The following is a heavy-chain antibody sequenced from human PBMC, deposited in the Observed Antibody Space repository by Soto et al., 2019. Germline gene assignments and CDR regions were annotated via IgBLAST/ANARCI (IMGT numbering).Heavy chain of an antibody. J-gene: IGHJ5*02. CDR3: ARTLEGGVVDGAPSVIHIPNPLQSLP. CDR2: IEPSGGSK. CDR1: GYTFTSYY. D-gene: IGHD3-16*01. V-gene: IGHV1-46*01. Sequence: ASVKVSCKASGYTFTSYYMHWVRQAPGQGLEWMGVIEPSGGSKSYTQKFQGRITMTRDTSTSTVYMELSSLRSEDTAVYYCARTLEGGVVDGAPSVIHIPNPLQSLPWG.